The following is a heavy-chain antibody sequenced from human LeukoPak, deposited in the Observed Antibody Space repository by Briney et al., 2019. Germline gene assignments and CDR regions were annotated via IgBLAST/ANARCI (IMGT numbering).Heavy chain of an antibody. J-gene: IGHJ4*02. CDR2: IHPNSGDT. V-gene: IGHV1-2*06. CDR3: ARYNGSSGWYERGYYFDY. Sequence: ASVKVSCKASGYTFAAYNIHWVRQAPGQGLEWMGRIHPNSGDTNYAQNFGGRVTMTRDTSISTAYMELTRLRSDDTAMYYCARYNGSSGWYERGYYFDYWGQGTLVTVSS. D-gene: IGHD6-19*01. CDR1: GYTFAAYN.